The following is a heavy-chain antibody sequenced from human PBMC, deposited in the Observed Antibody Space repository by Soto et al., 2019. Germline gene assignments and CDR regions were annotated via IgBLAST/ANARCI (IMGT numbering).Heavy chain of an antibody. J-gene: IGHJ5*02. CDR1: GGSISSGSYY. V-gene: IGHV4-39*01. D-gene: IGHD3-10*01. CDR3: ARHAWFGEFDP. CDR2: ISYTGST. Sequence: SETLSLTCTVSGGSISSGSYYWGWIRQPPGKGLEWIGSISYTGSTYYNPSLKSRVTISVDTSKNQFSLRLGSVTAADTAVFYCARHAWFGEFDPWGQGSLVIVSS.